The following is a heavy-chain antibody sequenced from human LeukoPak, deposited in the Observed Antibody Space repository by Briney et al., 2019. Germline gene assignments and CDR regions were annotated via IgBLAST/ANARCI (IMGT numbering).Heavy chain of an antibody. J-gene: IGHJ6*02. CDR1: GFTFSSYA. Sequence: GGSLRLSCAASGFTFSSYAMSWVRQAPGKGLEWVSAISGSGGSTYYADSVKGRFTISRDDAKNSLYLQMNSLRDEDTALYYCARSEYTTSLIDYYFYHGMDVWGQGTTVIVSS. CDR3: ARSEYTTSLIDYYFYHGMDV. V-gene: IGHV3-23*01. CDR2: ISGSGGST. D-gene: IGHD2-2*01.